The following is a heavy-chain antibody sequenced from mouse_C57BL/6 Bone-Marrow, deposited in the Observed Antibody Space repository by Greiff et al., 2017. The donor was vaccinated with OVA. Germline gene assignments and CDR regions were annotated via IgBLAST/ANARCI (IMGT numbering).Heavy chain of an antibody. CDR2: IDPEDGET. V-gene: IGHV14-2*01. Sequence: EVNVVESGAELVKPGASVKLSCTASGFNIKDYYMHWVKQRTEQGLEWIGRIDPEDGETKYAPKFQGKATITADTSSNTAYLQLSSLTSEDTAVDYCARGLLGYFYAMDYWGQGTSVTVSS. J-gene: IGHJ4*01. D-gene: IGHD2-3*01. CDR3: ARGLLGYFYAMDY. CDR1: GFNIKDYY.